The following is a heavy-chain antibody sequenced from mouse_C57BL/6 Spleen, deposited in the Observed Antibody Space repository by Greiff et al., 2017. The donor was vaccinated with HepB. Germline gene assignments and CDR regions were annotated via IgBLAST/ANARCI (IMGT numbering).Heavy chain of an antibody. Sequence: EVQLVESGGGLVKPGGSLKLSCAASGFTFSDYGMHWVRQAPEKGLEWVAYISSGSSTIYYADTVKGRFTISRDNAKNTLFLQMTSLRSEDTAMYYCAREWDYGSRAYAMDYWGQGTSVTVSS. CDR2: ISSGSSTI. D-gene: IGHD1-1*01. CDR3: AREWDYGSRAYAMDY. J-gene: IGHJ4*01. CDR1: GFTFSDYG. V-gene: IGHV5-17*01.